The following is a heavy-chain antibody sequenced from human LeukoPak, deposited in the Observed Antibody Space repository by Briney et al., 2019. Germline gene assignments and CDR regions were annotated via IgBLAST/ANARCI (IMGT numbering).Heavy chain of an antibody. Sequence: PSETLSLTCAVYGGSFSGYYWSWIRQPPGKGLEWIGEINHSGSTNCNPSLKSRVTISVDTSKNQFSLKLSSVTAADTTVDYCARRGAGSGYADYWGQGTLVTVSS. J-gene: IGHJ4*02. CDR2: INHSGST. V-gene: IGHV4-34*01. CDR3: ARRGAGSGYADY. D-gene: IGHD5-12*01. CDR1: GGSFSGYY.